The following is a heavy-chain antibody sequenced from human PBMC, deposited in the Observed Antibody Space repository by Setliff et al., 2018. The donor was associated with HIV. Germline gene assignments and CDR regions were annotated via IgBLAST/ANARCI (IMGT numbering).Heavy chain of an antibody. CDR3: ARDYLHVFDI. Sequence: ASVKVSCKASGYTFTDYYIHWVRQAPGQVLEWMGWINSASGGTNYAQNFQGRVTVTRDTSINTAYVELNSLKSDDTAVYYCARDYLHVFDIWGQGTMVTVSS. CDR2: INSASGGT. CDR1: GYTFTDYY. V-gene: IGHV1-2*02. J-gene: IGHJ3*02.